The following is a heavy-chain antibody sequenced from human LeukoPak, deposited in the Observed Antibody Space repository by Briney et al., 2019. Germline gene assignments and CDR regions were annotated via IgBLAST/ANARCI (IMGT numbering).Heavy chain of an antibody. J-gene: IGHJ6*03. CDR3: ARDKHYCSSTSCYPYYYYMDV. D-gene: IGHD2-2*01. V-gene: IGHV1-2*04. Sequence: ASVKVSCKASGYTFTGYYMHWVRQAPGQGLEWMGWINPNSGGTNYAQKFQGWVTMTRDTSISTAYMELSRLRSDDTAVYYCARDKHYCSSTSCYPYYYYMDVWGKGTTVTVSS. CDR2: INPNSGGT. CDR1: GYTFTGYY.